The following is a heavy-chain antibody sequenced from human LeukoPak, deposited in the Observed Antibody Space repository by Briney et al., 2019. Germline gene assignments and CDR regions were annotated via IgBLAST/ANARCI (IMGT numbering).Heavy chain of an antibody. CDR2: LYSDGDT. V-gene: IGHV3-53*01. CDR3: ARDLYSSAWYGIH. J-gene: IGHJ4*02. Sequence: GGSLRLSCAASGFALSTNYVGWVRQAPGGGLHWVSLLYSDGDTYYADSVKGRFTISRDTSKNTLYLQMNSLRVDDTAVYYCARDLYSSAWYGIHWGQGTLVTVSS. CDR1: GFALSTNY. D-gene: IGHD6-19*01.